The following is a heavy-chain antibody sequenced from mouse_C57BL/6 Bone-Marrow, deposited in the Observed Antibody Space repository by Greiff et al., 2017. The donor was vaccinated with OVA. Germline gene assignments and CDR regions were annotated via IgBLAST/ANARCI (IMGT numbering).Heavy chain of an antibody. CDR2: IDPSDSYT. CDR3: ARQEGVY. Sequence: QVHVKQSGAELAKPGASVKLSCKASGYTFTSYWMHWVKQRPGQGLEWIGEIDPSDSYTNYNQKFKGKSTLTVDKSSSTAYMQLSSLTSEDSAVYYCARQEGVYWGQGTTLTVSS. J-gene: IGHJ2*01. CDR1: GYTFTSYW. V-gene: IGHV1-69*01.